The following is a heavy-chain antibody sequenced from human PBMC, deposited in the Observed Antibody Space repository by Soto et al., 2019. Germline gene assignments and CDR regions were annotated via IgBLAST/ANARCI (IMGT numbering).Heavy chain of an antibody. CDR2: ISSSSSYI. CDR1: GFTFSSYS. J-gene: IGHJ4*02. V-gene: IGHV3-21*01. D-gene: IGHD2-15*01. Sequence: PGGSLRLSCAASGFTFSSYSMNWVRQAPGKGLEWVSSISSSSSYIYYADSVKGRFTISRDNAKNSLYLQTNSLRAEDTAVYYCARVSGYCSGGTCSQNDFWGQGTLVTVSS. CDR3: ARVSGYCSGGTCSQNDF.